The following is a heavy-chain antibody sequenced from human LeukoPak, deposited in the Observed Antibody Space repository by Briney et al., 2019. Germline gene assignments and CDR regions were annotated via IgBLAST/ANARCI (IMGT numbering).Heavy chain of an antibody. J-gene: IGHJ6*02. CDR1: GYTLTELS. D-gene: IGHD5-12*01. Sequence: GASVKVSCKVSGYTLTELSMHWVRQAPGKGLEWMGGFDPEDGETIYAQKLQGRVTMTTDTSTSTAYMELRSLRSDDTAVYYCARDGRKWLRLSYYGMDVWGQGTTVTVSS. CDR3: ARDGRKWLRLSYYGMDV. CDR2: FDPEDGET. V-gene: IGHV1-24*01.